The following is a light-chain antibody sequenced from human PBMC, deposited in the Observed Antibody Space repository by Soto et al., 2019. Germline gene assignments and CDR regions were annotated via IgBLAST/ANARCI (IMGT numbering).Light chain of an antibody. CDR2: DVS. CDR3: CSYTNNTFLVL. J-gene: IGLJ2*01. CDR1: SSDVGRYNY. V-gene: IGLV2-14*03. Sequence: QSALSQPASVSGSPGQSITISCTGTSSDVGRYNYVSWYQQVPGKAPKLIIHDVSNRPSGVSNRFSGSKSGNTASLTISGLQVEDEAEYFCCSYTNNTFLVLFGGGTKLTVL.